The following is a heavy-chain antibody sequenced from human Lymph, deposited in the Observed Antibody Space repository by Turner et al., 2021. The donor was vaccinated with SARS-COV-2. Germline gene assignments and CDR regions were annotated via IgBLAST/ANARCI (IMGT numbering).Heavy chain of an antibody. D-gene: IGHD1-1*01. J-gene: IGHJ4*02. V-gene: IGHV1-24*01. CDR3: ATLKSSGKILTGRYYFDF. Sequence: QVQLVQSGAEVKKPGASVKVSCKVSGYTLTELSIHWVRQAPGKGLEWMGGFDPEDGETIYAQKFQGRVTMTEDTSTDTAYMELSSLRSEDTAVYYCATLKSSGKILTGRYYFDFWGQGTLVTVSS. CDR2: FDPEDGET. CDR1: GYTLTELS.